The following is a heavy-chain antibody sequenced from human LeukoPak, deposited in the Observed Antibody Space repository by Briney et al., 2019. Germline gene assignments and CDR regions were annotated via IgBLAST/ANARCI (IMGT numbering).Heavy chain of an antibody. Sequence: PGGSLRLSCAASGFTFSSYEMNWVRQAPGKGLEWVSYISSSGSTIYYADSVKGRFTISRDNAKNSLYLQMNSLRAEDTAVYYCARDVGVGATRKKLFDYWGQGTLVTVSS. D-gene: IGHD1-26*01. CDR1: GFTFSSYE. J-gene: IGHJ4*02. CDR3: ARDVGVGATRKKLFDY. V-gene: IGHV3-48*03. CDR2: ISSSGSTI.